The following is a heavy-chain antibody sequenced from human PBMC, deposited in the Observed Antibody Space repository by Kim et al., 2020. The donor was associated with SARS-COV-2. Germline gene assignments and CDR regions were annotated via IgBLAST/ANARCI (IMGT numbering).Heavy chain of an antibody. Sequence: SETLSLTCTISGGSISSGGYYWSWIRQHPGKGLEWIGYIYYSGSTYYNPSLKSRVTISVDTSKNQFSLKLSSVTAADTAVYYCARAGISMIVVVTEFDPWGQGTLVTVSS. CDR2: IYYSGST. V-gene: IGHV4-31*03. CDR1: GGSISSGGYY. J-gene: IGHJ5*02. CDR3: ARAGISMIVVVTEFDP. D-gene: IGHD3-22*01.